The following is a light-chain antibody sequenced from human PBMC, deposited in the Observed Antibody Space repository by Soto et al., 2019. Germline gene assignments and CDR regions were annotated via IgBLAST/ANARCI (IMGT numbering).Light chain of an antibody. J-gene: IGLJ3*02. CDR2: GNN. Sequence: QSVLTQPPSVSGAPGQRVTISCTGSSSNIGAGYDVHWYQQLPGAAPKLLIYGNNNRPSGVPDRFSGSKSGNTASLTISGLQTEDEADYYCFSYTASDMWVFGGGTKVTVL. CDR1: SSNIGAGYD. CDR3: FSYTASDMWV. V-gene: IGLV1-40*01.